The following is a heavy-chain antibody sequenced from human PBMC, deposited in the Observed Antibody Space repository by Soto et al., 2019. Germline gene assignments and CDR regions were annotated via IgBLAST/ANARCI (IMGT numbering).Heavy chain of an antibody. Sequence: SLRLACSASGFTFDDYAMHWVRQAPGKGLEWVSGISWNSGSIGYADSVKGRLTISRDNAKNSLYLQMNSLRAEDTALYYCAKDEYSRSEYSLLDPGLDYWGQGTMVTVS. D-gene: IGHD6-6*01. CDR1: GFTFDDYA. CDR2: ISWNSGSI. CDR3: AKDEYSRSEYSLLDPGLDY. V-gene: IGHV3-9*01. J-gene: IGHJ4*02.